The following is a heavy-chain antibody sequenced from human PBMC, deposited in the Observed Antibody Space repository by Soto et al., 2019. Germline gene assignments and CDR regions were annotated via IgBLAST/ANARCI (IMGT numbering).Heavy chain of an antibody. CDR1: GGSIRNGNYY. CDR2: IYYIGTT. J-gene: IGHJ5*02. D-gene: IGHD1-1*01. CDR3: AKNETTRPWFDP. V-gene: IGHV4-31*03. Sequence: QVQLQESGPGLVKASQTLSLTCTVCGGSIRNGNYYWSWIRQLPGKGLEWIGNIYYIGTTSYNPSSNSRVIISIDSSKNQFSLELTSVLAADTAVYYCAKNETTRPWFDPWGQGTLVTVPS.